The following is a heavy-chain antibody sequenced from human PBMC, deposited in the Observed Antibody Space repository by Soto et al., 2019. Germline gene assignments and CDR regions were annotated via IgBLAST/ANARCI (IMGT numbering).Heavy chain of an antibody. J-gene: IGHJ4*02. CDR3: AAQSGDIVVVPAATPIDY. D-gene: IGHD2-2*01. V-gene: IGHV4-31*03. Sequence: QVQLQESGPGLVKPSQTLSLTCTVSGGSISSGGYYWSWIRQHPGKGLEWIGYIYYSGSTYYNPCLKIRFTRSVDTSKNQFSLKLSSVTAADTAVYYCAAQSGDIVVVPAATPIDYWGQGTLVTVSS. CDR1: GGSISSGGYY. CDR2: IYYSGST.